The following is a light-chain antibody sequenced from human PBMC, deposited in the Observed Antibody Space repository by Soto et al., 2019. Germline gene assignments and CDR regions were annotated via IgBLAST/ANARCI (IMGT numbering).Light chain of an antibody. CDR3: QQSYITPYT. CDR1: QSIASF. Sequence: DIQMTQSPSSLSVSVGDRVTITCRASQSIASFLNWYQQKPGKAPKLLIYASFNLQSGVPSRFRVSGSGTDFTLTISSLQPEDFATYYGQQSYITPYTCGQGTILEIK. V-gene: IGKV1-39*01. J-gene: IGKJ2*01. CDR2: ASF.